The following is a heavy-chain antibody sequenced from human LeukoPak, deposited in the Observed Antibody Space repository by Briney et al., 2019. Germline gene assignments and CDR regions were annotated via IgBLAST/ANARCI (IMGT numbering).Heavy chain of an antibody. CDR3: AKDHGGIAI. CDR2: ISYDGSNK. D-gene: IGHD6-13*01. Sequence: PGRSLRPSCAASGFTFSSYGMHWVRQAPGKGLEWVAVISYDGSNKYYADSVKGRFTISRDNSKNTLYLQMNSLRAEDTAVYYCAKDHGGIAIWGQGTMVTVSS. J-gene: IGHJ3*02. V-gene: IGHV3-30*18. CDR1: GFTFSSYG.